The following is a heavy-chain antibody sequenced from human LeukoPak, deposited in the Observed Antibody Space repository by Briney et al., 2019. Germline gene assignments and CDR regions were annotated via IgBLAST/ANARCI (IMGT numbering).Heavy chain of an antibody. CDR1: GFNFNMFA. CDR3: AKEQRIRHCSEGVCMEGYYFDY. J-gene: IGHJ4*02. CDR2: LSRGGGGT. Sequence: GGSLRLSCTGSGFNFNMFAMNWVRQAPGPGLEWVSGLSRGGGGTNYAEAVKGRFTIPRDKSKNTVFLQLNSLRPEDTAVYYCAKEQRIRHCSEGVCMEGYYFDYWGQGTLVTVSS. V-gene: IGHV3-23*01. D-gene: IGHD2-8*01.